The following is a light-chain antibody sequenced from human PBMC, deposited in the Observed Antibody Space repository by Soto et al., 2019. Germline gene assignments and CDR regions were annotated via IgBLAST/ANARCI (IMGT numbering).Light chain of an antibody. CDR3: SSYGSGTTLEL. CDR2: EVS. CDR1: SSDIGGYNY. Sequence: QSALTQPASVSGSPGQSITISCTGTSSDIGGYNYVSWFQQHPAKAPKLMIYEVSHRASRVSDRFSGSKSGNTASLTISGLQAEDEADYYCSSYGSGTTLELFGGGTKLTVL. V-gene: IGLV2-14*01. J-gene: IGLJ2*01.